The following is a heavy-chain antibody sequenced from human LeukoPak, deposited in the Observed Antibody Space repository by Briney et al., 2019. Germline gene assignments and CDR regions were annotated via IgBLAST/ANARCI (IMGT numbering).Heavy chain of an antibody. J-gene: IGHJ4*02. Sequence: GASVKVSCTASGYTFTTCGISWVRQAPGQGLEWWGWISIYSDDTNYAQKFQGRVTLTKDTSTSTAYMELRSLRYDDTAVYYCARDKDWNLDYWGQGTLVTVYS. CDR1: GYTFTTCG. V-gene: IGHV1-18*01. CDR3: ARDKDWNLDY. D-gene: IGHD1-1*01. CDR2: ISIYSDDT.